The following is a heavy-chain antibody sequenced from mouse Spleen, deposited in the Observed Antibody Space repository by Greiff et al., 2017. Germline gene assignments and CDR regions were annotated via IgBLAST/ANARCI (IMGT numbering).Heavy chain of an antibody. D-gene: IGHD1-1*01. Sequence: EVQLQQSGPELVKPGASVKMSCKASGYTFTDYNMHWVKQSHGKSLEWIGYINPNNGGTSYNQKFKGKATLTVNKSSSTAYMELRSLTSEDSAVYYCCAPYYYGSGLAYWGQGTLVTVSA. CDR1: GYTFTDYN. CDR3: CAPYYYGSGLAY. V-gene: IGHV1-22*01. CDR2: INPNNGGT. J-gene: IGHJ3*01.